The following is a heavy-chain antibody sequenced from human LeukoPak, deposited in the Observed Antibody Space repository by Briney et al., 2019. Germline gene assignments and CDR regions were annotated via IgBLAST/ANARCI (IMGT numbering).Heavy chain of an antibody. V-gene: IGHV3-21*01. CDR2: ISSSSSYI. Sequence: GGSLRLSCAASGFTFSSYSMNWVRQAPGKGLEWVSSISSSSSYIYYADSVKGRFTISRDNAKNSLYLQMNSLRAEDTAVYYCARDSSMVRGVTYDYWGQGNLVTVSS. CDR1: GFTFSSYS. D-gene: IGHD3-10*01. CDR3: ARDSSMVRGVTYDY. J-gene: IGHJ4*02.